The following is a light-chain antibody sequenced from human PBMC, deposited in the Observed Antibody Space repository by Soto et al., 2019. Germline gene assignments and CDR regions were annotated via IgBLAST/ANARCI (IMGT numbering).Light chain of an antibody. CDR3: QQGNSFPLS. CDR1: QTIMTY. J-gene: IGKJ4*01. V-gene: IGKV1-39*01. CDR2: AAS. Sequence: DIPITESPSALPATVRDRVLLTCRASQTIMTYLNWYQLKPGKPPRLLIYAASSLQSGVPSRFSGSGSGTDFTLTISSLQPEDFATYDCQQGNSFPLSFGGGSKVDIK.